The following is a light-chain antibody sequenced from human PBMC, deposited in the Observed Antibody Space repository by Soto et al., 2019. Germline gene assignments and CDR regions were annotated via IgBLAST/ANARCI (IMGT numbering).Light chain of an antibody. J-gene: IGLJ1*01. CDR3: SSYTSSSTPYV. V-gene: IGLV2-14*01. CDR2: GVS. CDR1: SSDVGGYNY. Sequence: LTDPASVSGSPGQSITISCTGTSSDVGGYNYVSWYQQHPGKAPKLMIYGVSNRPSGVSNRFSGSKSGNTASLTISGLQAEDEADYYCSSYTSSSTPYVFGTGTKVTVL.